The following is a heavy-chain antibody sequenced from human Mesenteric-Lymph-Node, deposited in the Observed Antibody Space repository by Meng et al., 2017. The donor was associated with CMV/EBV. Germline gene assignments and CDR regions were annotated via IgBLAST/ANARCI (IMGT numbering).Heavy chain of an antibody. CDR2: IYYSAST. CDR3: AKDRGYCTSASCYGPLGDYYYGMDV. J-gene: IGHJ6*02. Sequence: LRLSCTVSGGSISSGAYYLNWIRQPPGKGLEWIGYIYYSASTYYNPSLKSRITISLGTSKNYFSLKLSSVAGADTAVYYCAKDRGYCTSASCYGPLGDYYYGMDVWGQGTTVTVSS. CDR1: GGSISSGAYY. V-gene: IGHV4-30-4*01. D-gene: IGHD2-2*01.